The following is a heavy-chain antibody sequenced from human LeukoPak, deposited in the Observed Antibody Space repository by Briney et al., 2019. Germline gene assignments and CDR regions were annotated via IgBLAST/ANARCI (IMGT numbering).Heavy chain of an antibody. CDR1: GFTFSSYS. D-gene: IGHD1-1*01. Sequence: GGSLRLSCAASGFTFSSYSMNWVRQAPGKGLEWVSSISSSSSYIYYADSVKGRFTISRDNAKNSLYLQMNSLRAEDTAVYYCARDRWNDGGWFDPWGQGTLVTVSS. CDR2: ISSSSSYI. CDR3: ARDRWNDGGWFDP. J-gene: IGHJ5*02. V-gene: IGHV3-21*01.